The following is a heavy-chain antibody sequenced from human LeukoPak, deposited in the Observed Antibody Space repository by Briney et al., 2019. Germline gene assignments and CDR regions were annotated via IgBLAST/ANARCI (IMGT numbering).Heavy chain of an antibody. V-gene: IGHV1-69*01. CDR3: ARSTFTAMVTVHDN. Sequence: ASVKVSCKASGGTFSSYAISWVRQAPGQGLEWMGGIIPIFGTANYAQKFQGRVTITADESTSTAYMELSSLRSDDTAVYYCARSTFTAMVTVHDNWGQGTLVTVSS. J-gene: IGHJ4*02. CDR2: IIPIFGTA. CDR1: GGTFSSYA. D-gene: IGHD5-18*01.